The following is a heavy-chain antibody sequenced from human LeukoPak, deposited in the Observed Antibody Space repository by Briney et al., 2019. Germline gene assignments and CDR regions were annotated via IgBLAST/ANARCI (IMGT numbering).Heavy chain of an antibody. J-gene: IGHJ3*02. Sequence: GGSLRLSCAASGFTFSSYGMHWVRQAPGKGLEWVAFIRYDGSNKYYADSVKGRFTISRDNSKNTLYLQMNSLRAEDTAVYYCAAPGYSSTGNAFDIWGQGTMVTVSS. CDR1: GFTFSSYG. D-gene: IGHD6-13*01. CDR3: AAPGYSSTGNAFDI. V-gene: IGHV3-30*02. CDR2: IRYDGSNK.